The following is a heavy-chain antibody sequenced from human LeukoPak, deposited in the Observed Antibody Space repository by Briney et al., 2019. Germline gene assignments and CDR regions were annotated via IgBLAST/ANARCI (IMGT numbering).Heavy chain of an antibody. Sequence: ASVKVSCKASGYTFTSYGISWVRQAPGQGLEWMGWISAYNGNTNYAQKLQGRVTMTTDTSTSTAYMELRSLRPDDTAVYYCARGVYCSSTSCYYMDVWGKGTTVTVSS. CDR1: GYTFTSYG. V-gene: IGHV1-18*01. CDR2: ISAYNGNT. J-gene: IGHJ6*03. D-gene: IGHD2-2*01. CDR3: ARGVYCSSTSCYYMDV.